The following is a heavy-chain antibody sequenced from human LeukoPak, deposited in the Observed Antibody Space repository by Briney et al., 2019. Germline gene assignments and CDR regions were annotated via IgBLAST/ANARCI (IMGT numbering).Heavy chain of an antibody. CDR2: ISSSSSTI. Sequence: GGSLRLSCAASGFTFSSYAMSWVRQAPGKGLEWVSYISSSSSTIYYADSVKGRFTISRDNAKNSLYLQMNSLRAEDTAVYYCVAAFGVVIHSEGWGQGTLVTVSS. CDR1: GFTFSSYA. J-gene: IGHJ4*02. V-gene: IGHV3-48*01. D-gene: IGHD3-3*01. CDR3: VAAFGVVIHSEG.